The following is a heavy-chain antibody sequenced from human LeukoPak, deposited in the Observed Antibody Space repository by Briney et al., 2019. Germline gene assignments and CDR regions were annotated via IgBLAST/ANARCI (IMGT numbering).Heavy chain of an antibody. J-gene: IGHJ5*02. D-gene: IGHD5-18*01. V-gene: IGHV3-23*01. CDR2: ISGSGGST. CDR3: AKDRGNNYGLGVS. Sequence: GGSLRLSCAASGFSFTSYAMIWVRQAPGKGLEWVSAISGSGGSTYYADAVKGRFTISRDNSKSTLYLQVSSLRAEDTAVYYCAKDRGNNYGLGVSWGQGTLVTVSS. CDR1: GFSFTSYA.